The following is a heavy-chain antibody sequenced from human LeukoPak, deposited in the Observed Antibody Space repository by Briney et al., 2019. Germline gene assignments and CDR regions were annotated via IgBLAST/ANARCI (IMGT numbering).Heavy chain of an antibody. CDR2: INHSGST. CDR1: GGSFSGYY. CDR3: ARGGPEALYYFDY. D-gene: IGHD2-2*01. J-gene: IGHJ4*02. Sequence: SETLSLTCAVYGGSFSGYYWSWIRQPPGKGLEWIGEINHSGSTNYNPSLKSRVTISVDTSKNQFSLKLSSVTAADTAVYYCARGGPEALYYFDYWGQGTLVTVSS. V-gene: IGHV4-34*01.